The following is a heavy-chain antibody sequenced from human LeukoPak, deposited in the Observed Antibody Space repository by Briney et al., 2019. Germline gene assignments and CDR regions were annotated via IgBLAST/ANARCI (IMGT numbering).Heavy chain of an antibody. CDR2: IYPVDSDT. CDR3: ARDDYGDYVGDDI. Sequence: GESRKISGKCSVDSFTIYWISWVRQLPGKGLEWMGIIYPVDSDTRYSPSFQGQVTISADKSISTAYLQWSSLSAEDTAVYYCARDDYGDYVGDDIWGQGTMVTVSS. V-gene: IGHV5-51*01. J-gene: IGHJ3*02. CDR1: VDSFTIYW. D-gene: IGHD4-17*01.